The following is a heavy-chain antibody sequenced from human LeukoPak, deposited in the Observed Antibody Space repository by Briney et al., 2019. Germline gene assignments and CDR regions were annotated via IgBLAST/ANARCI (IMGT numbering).Heavy chain of an antibody. CDR3: ARDGCSGGSCYFPGYFQH. CDR1: EGTFSSYA. CDR2: ISAYNGNT. J-gene: IGHJ1*01. D-gene: IGHD2-15*01. Sequence: ASVKLSCKASEGTFSSYAISGERQAPGQGLEWMGWISAYNGNTNYAQKLQGRVTMTTDTSTSTAYMELRSLRSDDTAVYYCARDGCSGGSCYFPGYFQHWGQGTLVTVSS. V-gene: IGHV1-18*01.